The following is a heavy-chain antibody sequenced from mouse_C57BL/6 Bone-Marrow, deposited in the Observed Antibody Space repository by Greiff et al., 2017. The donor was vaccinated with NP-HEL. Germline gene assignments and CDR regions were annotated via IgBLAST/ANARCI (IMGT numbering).Heavy chain of an antibody. CDR1: GFNITDDY. CDR2: IDPDNGDT. CDR3: TTYDICCGKVVYSMDY. J-gene: IGHJ4*01. V-gene: IGHV14-4*01. D-gene: IGHD2-1*01. Sequence: VQLKQPGAELVRPGASVKLSCTASGFNITDDYMHWVKQRPEQGLEWIGGIDPDNGDTEYDSKFKGKATMTVDTSSNTAYLQLSSLTSEDTAVYYCTTYDICCGKVVYSMDYWDQGTSVTVSA.